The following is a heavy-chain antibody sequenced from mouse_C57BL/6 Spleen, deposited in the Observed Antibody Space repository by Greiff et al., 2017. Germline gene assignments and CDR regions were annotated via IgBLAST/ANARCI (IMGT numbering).Heavy chain of an antibody. D-gene: IGHD1-1*01. CDR2: IHPNSGST. Sequence: VQLQQPGAELVKPGASVKLSCKASGYTFTSYWMHWVKQRPGQGLEWIGMIHPNSGSTNYNEKFKSKATLTVDKSSSTAYMQLSSLTSEDSAVYYCAFYGSSYWFAYWGQGTLVTVSA. CDR3: AFYGSSYWFAY. J-gene: IGHJ3*01. CDR1: GYTFTSYW. V-gene: IGHV1-64*01.